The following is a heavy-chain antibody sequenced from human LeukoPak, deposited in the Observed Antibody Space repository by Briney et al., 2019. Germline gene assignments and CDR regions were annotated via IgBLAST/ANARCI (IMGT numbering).Heavy chain of an antibody. V-gene: IGHV3-23*01. CDR2: ISGSGGGT. Sequence: PGGSLRLSCAASGFTFNSYTMNWVRQAPEKGLEWVSAISGSGGGTYYPDSLKGRFTISRDNSKNTLYMQMNSLRVEDTAIYYCAKGSNGNYDYWGRGTLVTVSS. CDR1: GFTFNSYT. D-gene: IGHD1-7*01. J-gene: IGHJ4*02. CDR3: AKGSNGNYDY.